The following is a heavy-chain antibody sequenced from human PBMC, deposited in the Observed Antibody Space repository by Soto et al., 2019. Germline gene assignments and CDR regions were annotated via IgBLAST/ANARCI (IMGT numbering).Heavy chain of an antibody. Sequence: SETLSLTCAVSGGSISSGGYSWSWIRQPPGKGLEWIGYIYYSGSTYYNPSLKSRVTISVDTSKNQFSLKLSSVTAADTAVYYCARVYVTAMDYWGQGTPVTVSS. CDR3: ARVYVTAMDY. CDR1: GGSISSGGYS. J-gene: IGHJ4*02. D-gene: IGHD2-21*02. CDR2: IYYSGST. V-gene: IGHV4-30-2*05.